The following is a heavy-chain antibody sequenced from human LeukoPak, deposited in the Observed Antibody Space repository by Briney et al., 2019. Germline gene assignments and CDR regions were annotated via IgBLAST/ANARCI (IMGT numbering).Heavy chain of an antibody. V-gene: IGHV3-49*04. J-gene: IGHJ4*02. Sequence: PGGSLRPSCTASGFTFGDYAMSWVRQAPGKGLEWVGFIRSKAYGGTTQYAASVKGRFTISRDDSKSIAYLQMSSLKTEDTAVYYCTRVRSGNDFDYWGQGTLVTVSS. CDR1: GFTFGDYA. CDR3: TRVRSGNDFDY. CDR2: IRSKAYGGTT. D-gene: IGHD3-10*01.